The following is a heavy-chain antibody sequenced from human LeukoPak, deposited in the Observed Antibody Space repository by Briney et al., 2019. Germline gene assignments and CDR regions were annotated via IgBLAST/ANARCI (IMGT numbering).Heavy chain of an antibody. Sequence: GGSLRLSCAASGFTFSSYAMSWVRQAPGKGLEWVSAISGSGGSTYYADSVKGRFTISRDNAKNSVYLQMNSLRAEDTAVYYCAREWGIAAATDAFDIWGQGTMVTVSS. J-gene: IGHJ3*02. CDR2: ISGSGGST. CDR3: AREWGIAAATDAFDI. CDR1: GFTFSSYA. V-gene: IGHV3-23*01. D-gene: IGHD6-13*01.